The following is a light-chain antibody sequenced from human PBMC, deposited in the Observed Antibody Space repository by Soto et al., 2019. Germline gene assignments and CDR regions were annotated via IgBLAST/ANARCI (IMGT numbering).Light chain of an antibody. CDR3: QQRISWPLT. Sequence: EIVLTQSPATLSLSPGERATLSCRTSQSVSRYLAWYQQKPGQAPRLLIYDSTDRATGLPARFSGSGSGTDFTLTINSLEPEDFAVYYCQQRISWPLTFGGGTTVEIK. CDR1: QSVSRY. J-gene: IGKJ4*01. CDR2: DST. V-gene: IGKV3-11*01.